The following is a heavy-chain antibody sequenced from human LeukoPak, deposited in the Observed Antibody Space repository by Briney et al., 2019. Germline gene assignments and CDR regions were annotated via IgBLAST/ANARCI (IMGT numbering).Heavy chain of an antibody. CDR3: ARFGITGTTGWYYYYYYMDV. V-gene: IGHV3-7*01. J-gene: IGHJ6*03. CDR1: GFTFSSYW. CDR2: IKQDGSEK. Sequence: GSLRLSCAASGFTFSSYWMSWVRQAPGKGLEWVANIKQDGSEKYYVGSVKGRFTISRDNAKNSLYLQMNSLRAEDTAVYYCARFGITGTTGWYYYYYYMDVWGKGTTVTVSS. D-gene: IGHD1-20*01.